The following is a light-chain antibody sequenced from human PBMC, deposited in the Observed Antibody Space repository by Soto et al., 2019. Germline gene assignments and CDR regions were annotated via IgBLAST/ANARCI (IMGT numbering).Light chain of an antibody. Sequence: EIVLTQSPGTLSLSPGERATLSCRASQSVSSSYLAWYQQNPGQAPRLLIYGASSRATGIPDRFSGSGSGTDFTLTIGRLEPEDFAVYYCQQYGSSPTTFGQGTKVEIK. CDR3: QQYGSSPTT. CDR2: GAS. J-gene: IGKJ1*01. V-gene: IGKV3-20*01. CDR1: QSVSSSY.